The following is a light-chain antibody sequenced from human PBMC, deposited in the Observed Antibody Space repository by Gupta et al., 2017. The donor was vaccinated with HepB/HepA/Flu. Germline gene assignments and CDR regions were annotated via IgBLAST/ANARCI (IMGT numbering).Light chain of an antibody. CDR2: GAS. J-gene: IGKJ4*01. CDR1: QSVSRN. Sequence: VMTQSTANLAVSPGEGATLSCRASQSVSRNVAWDHQNPGQAPRLHIYGASTRATGIPARFSDSGSGTEFTLTVSNLQSEDFAVYCGQQYNSLSFLTFGGGTKVEIK. CDR3: QQYNSLSFLT. V-gene: IGKV3-15*01.